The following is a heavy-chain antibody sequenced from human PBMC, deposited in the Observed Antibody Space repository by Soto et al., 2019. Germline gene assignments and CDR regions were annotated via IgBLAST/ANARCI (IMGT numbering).Heavy chain of an antibody. CDR1: GYTLTGYY. CDR3: ARTYCSGDSCYFDY. V-gene: IGHV1-2*04. Sequence: ASVKVSCKASGYTLTGYYMHWVRQAPGQGLEWMGWINPNSGGTNYAQKFQGWVTMIRDTSISTAYMELSRLRSDDTAVYYCARTYCSGDSCYFDYWGQGTLVTVSS. CDR2: INPNSGGT. J-gene: IGHJ4*02. D-gene: IGHD2-15*01.